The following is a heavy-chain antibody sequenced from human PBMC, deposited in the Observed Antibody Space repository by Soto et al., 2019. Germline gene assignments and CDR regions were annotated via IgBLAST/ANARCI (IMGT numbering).Heavy chain of an antibody. CDR3: ARTNYHFDL. D-gene: IGHD3-10*01. CDR1: GFTFSGYR. Sequence: LRLSCAASGFTFSGYRMHWVRQAPGKGLVWVSRINSDGSSTDYADSVRGRFTISRDNAKNTLHLQMDSLRAEDTAVYYCARTNYHFDLWGQGTPVTVSS. J-gene: IGHJ4*02. V-gene: IGHV3-74*01. CDR2: INSDGSST.